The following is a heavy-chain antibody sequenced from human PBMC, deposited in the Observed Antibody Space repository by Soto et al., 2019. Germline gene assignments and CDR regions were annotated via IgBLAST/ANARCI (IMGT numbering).Heavy chain of an antibody. CDR3: ARVGRFPYYYDGSGYRCAPWFDP. CDR1: GYTFTSYD. Sequence: GASVKVSCKASGYTFTSYDINWVRQATGQGLEWMGWMNPNSGNTGYAQKFQGRVTMTRNTSISTAYMEMSSPRSEDTAVYYCARVGRFPYYYDGSGYRCAPWFDPWRQRTLVTVSS. J-gene: IGHJ5*02. V-gene: IGHV1-8*01. D-gene: IGHD3-22*01. CDR2: MNPNSGNT.